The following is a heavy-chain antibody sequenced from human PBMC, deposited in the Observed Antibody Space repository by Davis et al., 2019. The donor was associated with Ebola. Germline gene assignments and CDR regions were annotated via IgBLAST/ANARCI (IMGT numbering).Heavy chain of an antibody. Sequence: PGGSLRLSCATSGFTFRTYTMNWVRQAPGKGLEWVSSISPRSTYYADSVKGRFTISRDNAKNSLYLQMNSLRADDTAVYYCARDMAQEDEIYYYYFYGIDVWGQGTTVTVSS. CDR3: ARDMAQEDEIYYYYFYGIDV. J-gene: IGHJ6*02. D-gene: IGHD5-24*01. V-gene: IGHV3-21*01. CDR1: GFTFRTYT. CDR2: ISPRST.